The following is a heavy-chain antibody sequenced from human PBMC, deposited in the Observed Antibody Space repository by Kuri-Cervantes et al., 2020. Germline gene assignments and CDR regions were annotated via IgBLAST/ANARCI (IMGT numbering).Heavy chain of an antibody. D-gene: IGHD2-8*01. CDR2: VYYYGDT. Sequence: ESLKIXXSVXGGSVSSDFNYWSRIXQPPGKGLEXIGYVYYYGDTKYNPSLKSRVTISVDTXXNQFSLSLSSVTAADTAXYYCARLDFXIMMYAFDYWGQGTLVTVSS. V-gene: IGHV4-61*01. J-gene: IGHJ4*02. CDR3: ARLDFXIMMYAFDY. CDR1: GGSVSSDFNY.